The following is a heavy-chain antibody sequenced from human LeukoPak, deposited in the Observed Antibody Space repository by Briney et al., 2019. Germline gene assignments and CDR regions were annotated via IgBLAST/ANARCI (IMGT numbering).Heavy chain of an antibody. Sequence: ASVKVSCKASGYTFTSYGISWVRQAPGQGLEWMGWMNPNSGNTGYAQKFQGRVTMTRNTSISTAYMELSSLRSEDTAVYYCARGHYDSRGYYHSDTWGQGTLVTVSS. J-gene: IGHJ5*02. V-gene: IGHV1-8*02. CDR2: MNPNSGNT. CDR1: GYTFTSYG. CDR3: ARGHYDSRGYYHSDT. D-gene: IGHD3-22*01.